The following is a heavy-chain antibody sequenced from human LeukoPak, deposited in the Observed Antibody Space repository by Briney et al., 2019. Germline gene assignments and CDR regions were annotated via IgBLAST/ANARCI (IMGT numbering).Heavy chain of an antibody. J-gene: IGHJ3*02. V-gene: IGHV3-7*03. Sequence: GSLRLSCAVSGFTFSGFWMSWSRQAPGKELEWVASINSDGSEGYYADVVKGRFTISRDNAKNSLYLQMNSLRAEDTALYYCARATVVTDAFDIWGQGTMVTVSS. CDR1: GFTFSGFW. CDR2: INSDGSEG. D-gene: IGHD4-23*01. CDR3: ARATVVTDAFDI.